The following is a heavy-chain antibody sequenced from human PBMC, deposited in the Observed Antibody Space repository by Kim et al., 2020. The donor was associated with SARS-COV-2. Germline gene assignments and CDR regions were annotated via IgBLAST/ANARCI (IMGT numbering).Heavy chain of an antibody. CDR3: ARDSGSSSYQP. Sequence: TNYNPSLKSRVTISVDTSKNQFSLKLSSVTAADTAVYYCARDSGSSSYQPWGQGTLVTVSS. CDR2: T. V-gene: IGHV4-59*01. J-gene: IGHJ4*02. D-gene: IGHD6-13*01.